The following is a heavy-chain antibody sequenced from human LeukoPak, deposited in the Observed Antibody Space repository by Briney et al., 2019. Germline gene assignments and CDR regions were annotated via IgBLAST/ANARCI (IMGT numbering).Heavy chain of an antibody. Sequence: SETLSLTCTVSGGSISSSIYYWGWIRQPPGKGLEWIGSIYYNANTYYNPSLKSRITISVDTSKNQFSLRLSSVTAADTAVYYCARVGATPRYYNYYGMDVWGQGTAVTVSS. CDR2: IYYNANT. CDR1: GGSISSSIYY. V-gene: IGHV4-39*07. J-gene: IGHJ6*02. CDR3: ARVGATPRYYNYYGMDV. D-gene: IGHD1-26*01.